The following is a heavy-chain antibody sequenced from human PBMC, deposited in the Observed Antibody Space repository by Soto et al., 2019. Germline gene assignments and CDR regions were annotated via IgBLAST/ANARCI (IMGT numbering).Heavy chain of an antibody. D-gene: IGHD3-3*01. CDR3: AKDQRYYDFWSGYFPLEYMDV. Sequence: EVQLLESGGGLVQPGGSLRLSCAASGFTFSSYAMSWVRQAPGNGLEWVSAISGSGGSTYYADSVKGRFTISRDNSKNTLYLQMNSLRAEDTAVYYCAKDQRYYDFWSGYFPLEYMDVWGKGTTVTVSS. V-gene: IGHV3-23*01. CDR1: GFTFSSYA. CDR2: ISGSGGST. J-gene: IGHJ6*03.